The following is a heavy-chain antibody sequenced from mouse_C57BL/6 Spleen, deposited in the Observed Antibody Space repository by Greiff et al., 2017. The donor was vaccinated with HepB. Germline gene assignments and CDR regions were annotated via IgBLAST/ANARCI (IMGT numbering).Heavy chain of an antibody. J-gene: IGHJ1*03. CDR1: GFSLTSYG. D-gene: IGHD2-4*01. V-gene: IGHV2-5*01. CDR3: AKGDYDGDWYFDV. Sequence: VKLMESGPGLVQPSQSLSITCTVSGFSLTSYGVHWVRQSPGKGLEWLGVIWRGGSTDYNAAFMSRLSITKDNSKSQVFFKMNSLQADDTAIYYCAKGDYDGDWYFDVWGTGTTVTVS. CDR2: IWRGGST.